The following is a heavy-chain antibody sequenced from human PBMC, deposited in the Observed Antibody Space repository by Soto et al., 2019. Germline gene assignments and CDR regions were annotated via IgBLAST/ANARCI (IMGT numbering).Heavy chain of an antibody. D-gene: IGHD3-3*01. V-gene: IGHV3-74*01. CDR1: GFTFSNYW. CDR2: INGVGTYT. J-gene: IGHJ4*02. Sequence: GGSLRLSCAASGFTFSNYWIHWVRQAPGKGPMWVSRINGVGTYTNYADSVRGQFSISRDNSENTVYLQMNSLRAEDTAMYYCVRDFRSSDFWGQGTPVTVSS. CDR3: VRDFRSSDF.